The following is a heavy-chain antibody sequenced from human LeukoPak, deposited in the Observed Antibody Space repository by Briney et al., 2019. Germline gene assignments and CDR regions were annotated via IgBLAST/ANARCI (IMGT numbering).Heavy chain of an antibody. CDR2: LSSSSSSFI. J-gene: IGHJ4*02. CDR3: ARGTYWSPLDFDY. Sequence: PGGSLRLSCAASEFTFSTYHMHWVRQAPGKGLEWVSSLSSSSSSFIYYADSVKGRFTISRDNAKNSLYLQMNSLRAEDTAVYYCARGTYWSPLDFDYWGQGTLVTVSS. D-gene: IGHD3-10*01. CDR1: EFTFSTYH. V-gene: IGHV3-21*01.